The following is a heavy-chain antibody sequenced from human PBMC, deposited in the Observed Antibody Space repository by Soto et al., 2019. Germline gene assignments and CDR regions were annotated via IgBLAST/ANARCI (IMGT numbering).Heavy chain of an antibody. J-gene: IGHJ5*02. D-gene: IGHD4-17*01. CDR3: ARNVDYFDP. CDR1: GYTFTRYA. V-gene: IGHV1-3*04. CDR2: INTGNGNT. Sequence: QLLQSGAEVKKPGASVKGSCKGSGYTFTRYAMHLVRPAPGQGLEWMGWINTGNGNTHYSQKFQGRVTFTRDASATTAYMELSSLTSEDTAVYYCARNVDYFDPWGQGTLVTVSS.